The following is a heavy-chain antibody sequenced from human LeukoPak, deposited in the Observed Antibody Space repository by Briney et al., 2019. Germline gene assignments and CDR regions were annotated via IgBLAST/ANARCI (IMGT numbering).Heavy chain of an antibody. CDR2: IYHSGST. J-gene: IGHJ6*03. Sequence: SETLSLTCAVSGYSISSGYYWGWIRQPPGKGLEWIGSIYHSGSTYYNPSLKSRVTISVDTSKNRFSLKLSSVTAADTAVYYCARLGHHDFWSGYYREYYYYYMDVWGKGTTVTVSS. CDR1: GYSISSGYY. D-gene: IGHD3-3*01. V-gene: IGHV4-38-2*01. CDR3: ARLGHHDFWSGYYREYYYYYMDV.